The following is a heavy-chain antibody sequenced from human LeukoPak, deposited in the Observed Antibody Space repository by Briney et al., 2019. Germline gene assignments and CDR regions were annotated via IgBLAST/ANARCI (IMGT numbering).Heavy chain of an antibody. Sequence: GGSLRLSCAASGFTLNSYAMSWVRQAPGKGLEWVSVNSGSGGNIYYVDSVKGRFTISRDNSKNTLYLQMNSLRADDAAVYYCAREVTASYGMDVWGQGTTVTVSS. J-gene: IGHJ6*02. V-gene: IGHV3-23*01. D-gene: IGHD2-21*02. CDR3: AREVTASYGMDV. CDR1: GFTLNSYA. CDR2: NSGSGGNI.